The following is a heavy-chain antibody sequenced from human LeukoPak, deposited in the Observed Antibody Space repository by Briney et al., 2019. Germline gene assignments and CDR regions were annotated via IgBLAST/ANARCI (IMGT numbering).Heavy chain of an antibody. V-gene: IGHV3-23*01. CDR3: AKEPGRLGEAIPDY. CDR1: GFTFSSYA. D-gene: IGHD3-16*01. J-gene: IGHJ4*02. CDR2: ISGSGGST. Sequence: AGGSLRLSCAASGFTFSSYAMSWVRQAPGRGLEWVSAISGSGGSTYYADSVKGRFTISRDNSKNTLYLQMNSLRAEDTAVYYCAKEPGRLGEAIPDYWGQGTLVTVSS.